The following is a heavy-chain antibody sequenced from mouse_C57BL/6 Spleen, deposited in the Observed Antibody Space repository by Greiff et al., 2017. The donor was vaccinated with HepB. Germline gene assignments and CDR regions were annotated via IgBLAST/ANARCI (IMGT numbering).Heavy chain of an antibody. Sequence: VKLVESGPGLVQPSQSLSITCTVSGFSLTSYGVHWVRQSPGKGLEWLGVIWSGGSTDYNAAFISRLSISKDNSKRQVFFKMNSLQADDTDIYYCARPIYYDSDAMDDWGQGTSVTVSS. CDR1: GFSLTSYG. CDR3: ARPIYYDSDAMDD. V-gene: IGHV2-2*01. J-gene: IGHJ4*01. CDR2: IWSGGST. D-gene: IGHD2-4*01.